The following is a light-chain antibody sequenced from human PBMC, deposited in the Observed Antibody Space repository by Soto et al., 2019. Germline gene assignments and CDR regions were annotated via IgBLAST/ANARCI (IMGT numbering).Light chain of an antibody. V-gene: IGLV1-47*01. Sequence: QSVVTQPPSASGTPGQRVTISCSGSSSNIGSNYVYWYQQLPGTAPNLFIFRNNQRPSRVPDRFSGSKSGTSASLAISGLRSEDEVDFYCGAWEESLIGRVFATETKVTVL. J-gene: IGLJ1*01. CDR3: GAWEESLIGRV. CDR1: SSNIGSNY. CDR2: RNN.